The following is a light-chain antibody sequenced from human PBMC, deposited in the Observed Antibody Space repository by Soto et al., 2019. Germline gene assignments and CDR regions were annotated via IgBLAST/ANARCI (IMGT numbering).Light chain of an antibody. Sequence: QSALTQPASVSGSPGQSITISCTGTSSDVGGYNYVSWYQQHPGKAPKLMIYDVSYWPSGVSDRFSGSKSGNTAFLTISGLQSEDEADYFCDSFTSGSSYVFGTGTKLTVL. V-gene: IGLV2-14*01. CDR3: DSFTSGSSYV. CDR2: DVS. CDR1: SSDVGGYNY. J-gene: IGLJ1*01.